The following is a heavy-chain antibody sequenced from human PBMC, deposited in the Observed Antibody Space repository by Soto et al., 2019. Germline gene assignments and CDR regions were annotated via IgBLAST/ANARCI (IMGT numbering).Heavy chain of an antibody. CDR1: GGTFSSYA. V-gene: IGHV1-69*13. Sequence: SVKVSCKASGGTFSSYAISWVRQAPGQGLEWMGGIIPIFGTANYAQKFQGRVTITADESTSTAYMELSSLRSEDTAVYYCARDGASDSSGYYYYHDAFDIWGQGTMVTVSS. J-gene: IGHJ3*02. CDR3: ARDGASDSSGYYYYHDAFDI. D-gene: IGHD3-22*01. CDR2: IIPIFGTA.